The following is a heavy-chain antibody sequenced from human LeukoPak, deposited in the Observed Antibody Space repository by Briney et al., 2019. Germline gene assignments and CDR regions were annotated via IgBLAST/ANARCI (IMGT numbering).Heavy chain of an antibody. CDR3: ARLWNYENWLDP. CDR2: IYTSGST. V-gene: IGHV4-61*02. Sequence: SQTLSLTCTVSGGSISSGSYYWSWIRQPAGKGLEWIGRIYTSGSTNYNPSLKSRVTISVDTSKNQFSLKLSSVAAADTAVYYCARLWNYENWLDPWGQGTLVTVSS. D-gene: IGHD1-7*01. CDR1: GGSISSGSYY. J-gene: IGHJ5*02.